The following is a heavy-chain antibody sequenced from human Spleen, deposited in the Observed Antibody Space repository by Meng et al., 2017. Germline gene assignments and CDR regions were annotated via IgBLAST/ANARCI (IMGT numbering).Heavy chain of an antibody. Sequence: QITLKESGPTLVKPTQTLTLTCPFSGFSLSTSGVGVGWIRQPPGKALQWLALIYWDDDKRYSPSLKSRLTITKDTSKNQVVLSMTNMDPVDTATYYCAHRGIAVAAYDYWGQGTLVTVSS. CDR1: GFSLSTSGVG. V-gene: IGHV2-5*02. D-gene: IGHD6-19*01. J-gene: IGHJ4*02. CDR3: AHRGIAVAAYDY. CDR2: IYWDDDK.